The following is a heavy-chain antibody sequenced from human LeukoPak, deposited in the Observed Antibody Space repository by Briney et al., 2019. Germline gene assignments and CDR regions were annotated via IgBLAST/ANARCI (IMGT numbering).Heavy chain of an antibody. Sequence: GGSLRLSCAASGLTFSSYAMSWVRQAPGKGLEWVSAISGSGGSTYYADSVKGRFTISRDNSKNTLYLQMNSLRAEDTAVYYCAKVGWELLTYFDYWGQGTLVTVSS. CDR2: ISGSGGST. J-gene: IGHJ4*02. CDR1: GLTFSSYA. CDR3: AKVGWELLTYFDY. V-gene: IGHV3-23*01. D-gene: IGHD1-26*01.